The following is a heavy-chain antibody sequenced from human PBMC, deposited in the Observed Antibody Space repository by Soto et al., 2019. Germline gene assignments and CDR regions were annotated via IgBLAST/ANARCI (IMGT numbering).Heavy chain of an antibody. J-gene: IGHJ6*03. D-gene: IGHD2-2*01. V-gene: IGHV4-59*01. Sequence: SETLSLTCTVSGGSISSYYWSWIRQPPGKGLEWIGYIYYSGSTNYNPSLKSRVTISVDTSKNQFSPKLSSVTAADTAVYYCAKLKPYCSSTSCYGGWPYYYYMEVWGKGTTVTVSS. CDR1: GGSISSYY. CDR3: AKLKPYCSSTSCYGGWPYYYYMEV. CDR2: IYYSGST.